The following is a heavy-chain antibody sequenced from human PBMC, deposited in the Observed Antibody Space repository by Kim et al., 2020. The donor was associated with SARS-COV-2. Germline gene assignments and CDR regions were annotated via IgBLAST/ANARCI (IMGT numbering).Heavy chain of an antibody. CDR2: ISGSGDKT. CDR1: RFPLSNYV. Sequence: GGSLRLSCAASRFPLSNYVMRWVRQAPGKGLEWVSGISGSGDKTAYADSVKGRFTISRDTSKNTLYPQLNSLRVEDTAIYYCAKDLYSFGFHGMDVWGQGTTVTVSS. D-gene: IGHD5-18*01. J-gene: IGHJ6*02. V-gene: IGHV3-23*01. CDR3: AKDLYSFGFHGMDV.